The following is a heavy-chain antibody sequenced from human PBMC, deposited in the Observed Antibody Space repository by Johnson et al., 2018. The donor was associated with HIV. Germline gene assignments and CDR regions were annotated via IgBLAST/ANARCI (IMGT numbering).Heavy chain of an antibody. Sequence: EKLVESGGGLVQPGGSLRLSCAASGFTVSSNYMSWVRQTPGKGLEWVSVIYSGGSTYYADSVKGRFTISRDNSKKTLYLQMNTLRPEDTAVYYCARAYSYGVFDIWGQGTMVTVSS. CDR2: IYSGGST. D-gene: IGHD5-18*01. CDR1: GFTVSSNY. V-gene: IGHV3-66*01. CDR3: ARAYSYGVFDI. J-gene: IGHJ3*02.